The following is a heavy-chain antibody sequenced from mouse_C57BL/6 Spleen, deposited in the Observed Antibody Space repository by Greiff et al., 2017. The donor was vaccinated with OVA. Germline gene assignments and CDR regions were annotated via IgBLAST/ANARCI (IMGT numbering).Heavy chain of an antibody. CDR1: GYTFTDYN. CDR2: INPNNGGT. D-gene: IGHD3-2*02. Sequence: EVKLQESGPELVKPGASVKIPCKASGYTFTDYNMDWVKQSHGKSLEWIGDINPNNGGTIYNQKFKGKATLTVDKSSSTAYMELRSLTSEDTAVYYCARKGRLRTVLAYWGQGTLVTVSA. J-gene: IGHJ3*01. V-gene: IGHV1-18*01. CDR3: ARKGRLRTVLAY.